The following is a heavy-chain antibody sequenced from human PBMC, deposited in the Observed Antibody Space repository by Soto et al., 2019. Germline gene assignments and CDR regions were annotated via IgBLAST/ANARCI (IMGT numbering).Heavy chain of an antibody. V-gene: IGHV3-23*01. D-gene: IGHD3-16*01. J-gene: IGHJ4*02. CDR3: ASNTRYDPPDY. Sequence: VQLLESGGGLVQPGGSLRLSCAASGFTFSSYAMSWVRQAPGKGLAWVSGISVSGGSTYYADSVKGRFTISRDNSKNTLYLQMNSRRAEDTAVYYCASNTRYDPPDYWGQGTLVTVSS. CDR2: ISVSGGST. CDR1: GFTFSSYA.